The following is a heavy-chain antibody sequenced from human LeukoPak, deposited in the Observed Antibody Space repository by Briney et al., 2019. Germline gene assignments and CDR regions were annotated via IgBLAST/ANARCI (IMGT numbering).Heavy chain of an antibody. CDR2: ISSDGGRT. CDR1: GLTFSDYW. D-gene: IGHD3/OR15-3a*01. V-gene: IGHV3-74*01. J-gene: IGHJ5*02. CDR3: AVDLQFHSP. Sequence: GGSLRLSCAASGLTFSDYWMHWVRQAPGKGLVWVSGISSDGGRTVYADSVKGRFTISRDNAKNTLYLQMNSPRIEDTAVYYCAVDLQFHSPWGQGTLVTVAS.